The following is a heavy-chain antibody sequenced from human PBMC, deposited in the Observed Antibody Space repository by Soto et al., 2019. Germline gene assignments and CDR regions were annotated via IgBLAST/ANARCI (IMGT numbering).Heavy chain of an antibody. D-gene: IGHD2-15*01. Sequence: HPGGSLRLSCAASGFTFSSYGMHWVRQAPGKGLEWVAVIWYDGSNKYYADSVKGRFTISRDNSKNTLYLQMNSLRAEDTAVYYCARDQYCSGGSCYYYYGMDVWGQGTTVTVSS. V-gene: IGHV3-33*01. CDR2: IWYDGSNK. CDR1: GFTFSSYG. CDR3: ARDQYCSGGSCYYYYGMDV. J-gene: IGHJ6*02.